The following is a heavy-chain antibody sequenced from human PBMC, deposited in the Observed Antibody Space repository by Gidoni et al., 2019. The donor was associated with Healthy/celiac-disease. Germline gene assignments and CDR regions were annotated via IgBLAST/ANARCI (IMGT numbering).Heavy chain of an antibody. V-gene: IGHV3-23*01. Sequence: EVQLLASGGGLVQPGVSLRLSCAASGFTSSNYAMNWVCQAPGKGLEWVSVISSSGGSTYYADSVKGRFTISRDNSKNTLYLQMNSLRAEDTAVYYCAKGRVLRFLEWLLGLDYWGQGTLVTVSA. CDR2: ISSSGGST. CDR3: AKGRVLRFLEWLLGLDY. D-gene: IGHD3-3*01. J-gene: IGHJ4*02. CDR1: GFTSSNYA.